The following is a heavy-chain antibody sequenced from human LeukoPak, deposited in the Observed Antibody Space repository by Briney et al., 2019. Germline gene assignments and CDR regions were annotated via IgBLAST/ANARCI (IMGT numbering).Heavy chain of an antibody. CDR3: ARGITMVRDQSDY. J-gene: IGHJ4*02. CDR1: GYTFTSYD. V-gene: IGHV1-8*01. Sequence: GASVKVSCKASGYTFTSYDINWVRQATGQGLEWMGWMNPNSGNTGYAQKFQGRVTMTRNTSISTAYMELSSLRSEDTAAYYCARGITMVRDQSDYWGQGTLVTVSS. CDR2: MNPNSGNT. D-gene: IGHD3-10*01.